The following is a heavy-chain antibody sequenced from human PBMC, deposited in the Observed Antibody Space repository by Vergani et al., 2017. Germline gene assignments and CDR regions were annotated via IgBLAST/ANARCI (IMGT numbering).Heavy chain of an antibody. V-gene: IGHV4-31*03. CDR2: IYYSGST. CDR1: GGSISSGGYY. Sequence: QVQLQESGPGLVKPSQTLSLTCTVSGGSISSGGYYWSWIRQHPGKGLEWIGYIYYSGSTYYNPSLKSRVTISVDTSKNHFSRRLSSVTAADTAVYYCARDTRLTAGGENAFDIWGQGTMVTVSS. D-gene: IGHD1-14*01. J-gene: IGHJ3*02. CDR3: ARDTRLTAGGENAFDI.